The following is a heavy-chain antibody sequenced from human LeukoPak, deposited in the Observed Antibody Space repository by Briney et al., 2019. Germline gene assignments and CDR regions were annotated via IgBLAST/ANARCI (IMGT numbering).Heavy chain of an antibody. CDR2: IKSKTDGGTT. Sequence: GGSLRLSCAASGFTVSSNYMSWVRQAPGKGLEWVGRIKSKTDGGTTDYAAPVKGRFTISRDDSKNTLYLQMNSLKTEDTAVYYCTTVFPPGPTNYWGQGTLVTVSS. CDR1: GFTVSSNY. V-gene: IGHV3-15*01. J-gene: IGHJ4*02. CDR3: TTVFPPGPTNY. D-gene: IGHD2-21*01.